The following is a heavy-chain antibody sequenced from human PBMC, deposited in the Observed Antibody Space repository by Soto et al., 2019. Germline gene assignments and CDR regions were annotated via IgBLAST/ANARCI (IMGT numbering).Heavy chain of an antibody. Sequence: SETLSLTCTVSVGSISSSSYYWGWIRQPPGKGLEWIGSIYYSGSTYYNPSLKSRVTISVDTSKNQFSLKLSSVTAADTAVYYCARDTQYGSGTDYWGQGTLVTVSS. CDR3: ARDTQYGSGTDY. V-gene: IGHV4-39*07. J-gene: IGHJ4*02. D-gene: IGHD3-10*01. CDR2: IYYSGST. CDR1: VGSISSSSYY.